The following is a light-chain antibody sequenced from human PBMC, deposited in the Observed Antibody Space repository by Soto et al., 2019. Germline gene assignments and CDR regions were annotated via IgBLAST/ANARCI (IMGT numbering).Light chain of an antibody. CDR2: TTN. CDR3: ATWDGGLSGPFV. Sequence: QSVLTQPPSASGIPGQRATISCCGSNSNIGSDIVNCYQLLPGAAPEVLINTTNQRPSGVPERFSGSKSGTSASLAISGLQSEDEANSSCATWDGGLSGPFVFGTGTKVTVL. CDR1: NSNIGSDI. V-gene: IGLV1-44*01. J-gene: IGLJ1*01.